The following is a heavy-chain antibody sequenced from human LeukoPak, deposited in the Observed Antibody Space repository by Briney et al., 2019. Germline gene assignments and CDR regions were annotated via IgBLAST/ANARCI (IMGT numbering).Heavy chain of an antibody. D-gene: IGHD6-13*01. CDR1: GDSVSSNSAA. Sequence: SQTLSLTCAISGDSVSSNSAAWNWLRQSPSRRLEWLGRTYYRSKWYNDYAVSVKSRITINPDTSKNQFSLQLNSVTPEDTAVYYCARALADAFDIWGQGTMVTVSS. J-gene: IGHJ3*02. CDR2: TYYRSKWYN. V-gene: IGHV6-1*01. CDR3: ARALADAFDI.